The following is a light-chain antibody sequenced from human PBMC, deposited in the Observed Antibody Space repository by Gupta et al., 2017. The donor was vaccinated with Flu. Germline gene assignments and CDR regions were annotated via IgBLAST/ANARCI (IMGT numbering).Light chain of an antibody. CDR2: SNN. CDR1: SSNIGSNT. J-gene: IGLJ3*02. CDR3: AAWDDSLNGWV. Sequence: QSVLPQPPSASGNPGQRVTISCSGSSSNIGSNTVNWYQQLPGTAPKLLIYSNNQRPSGGPDRFSGSKSGTSASLAISGLQSEDEADYYCAAWDDSLNGWVFGGGTKLTVL. V-gene: IGLV1-44*01.